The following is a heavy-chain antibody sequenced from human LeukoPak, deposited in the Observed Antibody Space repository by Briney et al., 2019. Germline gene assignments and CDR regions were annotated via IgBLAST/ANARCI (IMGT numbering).Heavy chain of an antibody. CDR2: INHSGST. CDR1: GGSFSGYY. Sequence: KTSETLSLTCAVYGGSFSGYYWSWIRQPPGKGLEWIGEINHSGSTNYNPSLKSRVTISVDTSKNQFSLKLSSVTAADTAVYYCARGDILTGYYFDSWGQGTLVTVSS. V-gene: IGHV4-34*01. D-gene: IGHD3-9*01. CDR3: ARGDILTGYYFDS. J-gene: IGHJ4*02.